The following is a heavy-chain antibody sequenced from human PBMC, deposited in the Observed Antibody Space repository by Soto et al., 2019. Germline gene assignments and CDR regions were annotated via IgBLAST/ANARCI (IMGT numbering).Heavy chain of an antibody. CDR3: ARVFDLWSGSYNWFDP. Sequence: ASVKVSCRASGYTFTSYGSSGVRQAPGQGLEWMGWISAYNGNTNYAQKLQGRVTMTTDTSTSTAYMELRSLRSDDTAVYYCARVFDLWSGSYNWFDPWGQGTLVTVSS. V-gene: IGHV1-18*01. J-gene: IGHJ5*02. D-gene: IGHD3-3*01. CDR1: GYTFTSYG. CDR2: ISAYNGNT.